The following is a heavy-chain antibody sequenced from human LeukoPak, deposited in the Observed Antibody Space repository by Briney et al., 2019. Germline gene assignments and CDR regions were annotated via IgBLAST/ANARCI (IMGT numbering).Heavy chain of an antibody. D-gene: IGHD3-22*01. J-gene: IGHJ5*02. CDR1: GGSISSSSYN. CDR2: IYYTGIT. CDR3: ARERDYYDSSGDNWFDP. Sequence: SETLSLTCTISGGSISSSSYNWGWIRQSPGKGLEWIGSIYYTGITNYNPSLKSRVTISVDTSKNQFSLRLSSVTAADTSVYYCARERDYYDSSGDNWFDPWGQGTLVTVSS. V-gene: IGHV4-39*02.